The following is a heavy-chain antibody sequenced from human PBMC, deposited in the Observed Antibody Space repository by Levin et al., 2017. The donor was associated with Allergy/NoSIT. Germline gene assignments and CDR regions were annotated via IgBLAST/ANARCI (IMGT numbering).Heavy chain of an antibody. J-gene: IGHJ6*02. CDR3: AREQFQQYETVAGTPPYYDYGMDV. Sequence: ASVKVSCKASGYTFTGYYMHWVRQAPGQGLEWMGWINPNSGGTNYAQKFQGWVTMTRDTSISTAYMELSRLRSDDTAVYYCAREQFQQYETVAGTPPYYDYGMDVWGQGTTVTVSS. CDR2: INPNSGGT. CDR1: GYTFTGYY. D-gene: IGHD6-19*01. V-gene: IGHV1-2*04.